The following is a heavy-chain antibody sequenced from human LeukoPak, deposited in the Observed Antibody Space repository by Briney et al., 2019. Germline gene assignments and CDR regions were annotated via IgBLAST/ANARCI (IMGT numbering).Heavy chain of an antibody. CDR2: IKQDGSEK. CDR1: GFTFSSYW. Sequence: GGSLRLSCAASGFTFSSYWMSWVRQAPGKGLEWVANIKQDGSEKYYVDSVKGRFTISRDNAKNSLYLQMNSLRAEDTAVYYCARVGVMVRGVRDYYYYYMDVWGKGTTVTVSS. D-gene: IGHD3-10*01. J-gene: IGHJ6*03. V-gene: IGHV3-7*01. CDR3: ARVGVMVRGVRDYYYYYMDV.